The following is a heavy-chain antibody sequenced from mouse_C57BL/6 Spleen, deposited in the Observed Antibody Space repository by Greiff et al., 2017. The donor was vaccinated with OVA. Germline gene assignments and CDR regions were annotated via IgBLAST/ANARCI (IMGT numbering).Heavy chain of an antibody. CDR2: IWRGGST. Sequence: QVQLKESGPGLVQPSQSLSITCTASGFSLTSYGVHWVRQSPGKGLEWLGVIWRGGSTDYNAAFISRLSISKDNSKSQVFFNMNSLQADDTDIYYCARRRLNGGYFEVWGTGTTVTVSS. J-gene: IGHJ1*03. CDR1: GFSLTSYG. V-gene: IGHV2-2*01. CDR3: ARRRLNGGYFEV.